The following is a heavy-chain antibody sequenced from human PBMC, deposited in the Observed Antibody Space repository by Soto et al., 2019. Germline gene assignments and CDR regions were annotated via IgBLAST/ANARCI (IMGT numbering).Heavy chain of an antibody. CDR2: IYYSGST. V-gene: IGHV4-39*01. D-gene: IGHD2-2*01. J-gene: IGHJ6*02. Sequence: SETLSLTCTVSGGSISSSSYYWGWIRQPPGKGLEWIGSIYYSGSTYYNPSLKSRVTISVDTSKNQFSLKLSSVTAADTAVYYCARQSLGYCSSTSCYEWGYYYYGMDVWGQGTTVTAP. CDR1: GGSISSSSYY. CDR3: ARQSLGYCSSTSCYEWGYYYYGMDV.